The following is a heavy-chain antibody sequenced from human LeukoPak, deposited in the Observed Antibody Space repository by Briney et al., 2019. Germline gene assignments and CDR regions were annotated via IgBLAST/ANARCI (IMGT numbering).Heavy chain of an antibody. Sequence: ASVKVSCTASGYTFTSYGISWVRQAPGQGLEWMGWISAYNGNTNYAQKLQGRVTMTTDTSTSTAYMELRSLRSDDTAVYYCARDLGGYSYGYFGYFDYWGQGTLVTVSS. D-gene: IGHD5-18*01. CDR3: ARDLGGYSYGYFGYFDY. CDR2: ISAYNGNT. CDR1: GYTFTSYG. J-gene: IGHJ4*02. V-gene: IGHV1-18*01.